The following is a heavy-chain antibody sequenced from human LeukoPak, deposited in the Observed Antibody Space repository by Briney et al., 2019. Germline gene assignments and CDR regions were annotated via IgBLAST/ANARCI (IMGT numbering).Heavy chain of an antibody. CDR2: IKEDGSEK. D-gene: IGHD7-27*01. CDR3: SGDPGDY. Sequence: RLAKRKGLEWVANIKEDGSEKNYVDSVKGRFTMSRDNTKNSVYLQMNSLRAEDTAVYFCSGDPGDYWGQGTLVTVSS. J-gene: IGHJ4*02. V-gene: IGHV3-7*04.